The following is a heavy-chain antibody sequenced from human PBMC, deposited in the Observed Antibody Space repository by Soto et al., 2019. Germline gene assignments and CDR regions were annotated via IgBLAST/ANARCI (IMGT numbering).Heavy chain of an antibody. Sequence: GGSLRLSCAASGFTFSSYGMHWVRQAPGKGLEWVAVISYDGSNKYYADSVKGRFTISRDNSKNTLYLQMNSLRAEDTAVYYCAKLGYSANYYDSSGYYGYWGQGTLVTVSS. V-gene: IGHV3-30*18. J-gene: IGHJ4*02. CDR2: ISYDGSNK. CDR1: GFTFSSYG. D-gene: IGHD3-22*01. CDR3: AKLGYSANYYDSSGYYGY.